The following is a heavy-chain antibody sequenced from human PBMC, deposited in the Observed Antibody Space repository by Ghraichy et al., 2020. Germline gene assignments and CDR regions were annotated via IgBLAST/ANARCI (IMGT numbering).Heavy chain of an antibody. Sequence: GESLNISCAASGFTFSNYWMSWVRQAPGKGLEWVANIKQDEGEKYYVDSVKGRFTVSRDNAKNSLYLQMNSLRAEDTAVYYCARSWFGDDYGMNVWGQGTTVTVSS. CDR2: IKQDEGEK. J-gene: IGHJ6*02. CDR1: GFTFSNYW. CDR3: ARSWFGDDYGMNV. V-gene: IGHV3-7*01. D-gene: IGHD3-10*01.